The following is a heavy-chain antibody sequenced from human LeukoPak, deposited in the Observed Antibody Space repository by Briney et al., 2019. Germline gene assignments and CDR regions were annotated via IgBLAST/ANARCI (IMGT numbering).Heavy chain of an antibody. Sequence: TSSETLSLTCAVSGGSISSGGYSWSWIRQPPGKGLEWIGYVYHSGSTYYNPSLKSRVTISVDRSKNQFSLKLSSVTAADTAVYYCARDENCGGDCHLPFDYWGQGTLVTVSS. D-gene: IGHD2-21*02. CDR2: VYHSGST. CDR3: ARDENCGGDCHLPFDY. CDR1: GGSISSGGYS. V-gene: IGHV4-30-2*01. J-gene: IGHJ4*02.